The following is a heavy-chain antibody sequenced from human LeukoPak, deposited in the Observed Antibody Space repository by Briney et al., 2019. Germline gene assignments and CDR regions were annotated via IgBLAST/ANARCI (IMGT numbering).Heavy chain of an antibody. D-gene: IGHD5-18*01. J-gene: IGHJ5*02. CDR1: GYTFTSYD. Sequence: GASVKVSCKASGYTFTSYDINWVRQATGQGLEWMGWMNPNSANTGYAQKLQGRVTMTRNTSISTAYMELSSLRSEDTAVYYCARGIYTYGLSPFDPWGQGTLVTVSS. V-gene: IGHV1-8*01. CDR3: ARGIYTYGLSPFDP. CDR2: MNPNSANT.